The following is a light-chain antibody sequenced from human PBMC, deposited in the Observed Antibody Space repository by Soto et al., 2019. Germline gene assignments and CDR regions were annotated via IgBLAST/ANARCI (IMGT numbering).Light chain of an antibody. Sequence: QSVLTQPRSVSGSPGQSVAISCTGTSSYFGGHSYVSWYQHHPGKAPKLMIYDFTKRPSGVPDRLSGSKSGNTASLTISGLQAEDEADYYCCSYAGSYVVFGGGTQLTVL. CDR3: CSYAGSYVV. J-gene: IGLJ2*01. V-gene: IGLV2-11*01. CDR2: DFT. CDR1: SSYFGGHSY.